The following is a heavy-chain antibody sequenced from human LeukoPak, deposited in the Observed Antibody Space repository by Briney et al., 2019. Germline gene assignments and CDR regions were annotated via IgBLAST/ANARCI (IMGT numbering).Heavy chain of an antibody. D-gene: IGHD2-21*02. CDR2: IYPGDSDT. J-gene: IGHJ1*01. CDR1: GYSFTNYW. CDR3: ARAAYCGGDCYSGKYFQH. V-gene: IGHV5-51*01. Sequence: GESLKISCKDSGYSFTNYWIGWVRQMPGKGLEWMGIIYPGDSDTRYSPSFQGQVTISADKSISTAYLQWSSLKASDTAMYYCARAAYCGGDCYSGKYFQHWGQGTLVTVSS.